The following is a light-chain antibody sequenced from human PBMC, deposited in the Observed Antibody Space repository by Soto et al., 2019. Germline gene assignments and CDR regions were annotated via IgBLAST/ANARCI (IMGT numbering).Light chain of an antibody. J-gene: IGLJ7*01. CDR2: DND. CDR1: STNIGDNY. V-gene: IGLV1-51*01. CDR3: GTWDSSLSVAV. Sequence: QSELTQPPSVSAAAGQKVTISCTGSSTNIGDNYVSWYQQVPGTAPKLLIYDNDQRSSGTPDRFSAYRSGTSATLGITGLRTGDEADYYCGTWDSSLSVAVFGGGTRLTVL.